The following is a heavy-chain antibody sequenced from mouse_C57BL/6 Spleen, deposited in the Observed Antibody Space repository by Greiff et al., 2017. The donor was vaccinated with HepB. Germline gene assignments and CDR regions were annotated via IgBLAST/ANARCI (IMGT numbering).Heavy chain of an antibody. J-gene: IGHJ4*01. Sequence: EVQLQQSGPELVKPGASVKISCKASGYSFTGYYMNWVKQSPEKSLEWIGEINPSTGGTTYNQKFKAKATLTVDKSSSTAYMQLKSLTSEDSAVYYCGYYGSSYAMDYWGQGTSVTVSS. D-gene: IGHD1-1*01. V-gene: IGHV1-42*01. CDR1: GYSFTGYY. CDR3: GYYGSSYAMDY. CDR2: INPSTGGT.